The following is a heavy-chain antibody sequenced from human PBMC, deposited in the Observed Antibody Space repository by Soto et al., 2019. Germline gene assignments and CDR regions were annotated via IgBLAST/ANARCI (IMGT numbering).Heavy chain of an antibody. CDR3: ARDSGYDSSGYYYPLSGLFDY. J-gene: IGHJ4*02. Sequence: SETLSLTCTVSGGSISSYYWSWIRQPAGKGLEWIGRIYTSGSTNYNPSLKSRVTMSVDTSKNQFSLKLSSVTAADTAVYYCARDSGYDSSGYYYPLSGLFDYWGQGTLVTVPQ. CDR2: IYTSGST. V-gene: IGHV4-4*07. CDR1: GGSISSYY. D-gene: IGHD3-22*01.